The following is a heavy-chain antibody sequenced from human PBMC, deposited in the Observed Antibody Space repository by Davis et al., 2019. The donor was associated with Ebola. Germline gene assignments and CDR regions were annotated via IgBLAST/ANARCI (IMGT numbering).Heavy chain of an antibody. CDR3: ARGPTVINFDY. J-gene: IGHJ4*02. V-gene: IGHV4-34*01. Sequence: SETLSLTCAVYGGSFSGYYWSWVRQPPGKGLEWIGEIYHSGSTNYNPSLKSRVTISVDTSKNQFSLKLSSVTAADTAVYYCARGPTVINFDYWGQGTLVTVSS. CDR1: GGSFSGYY. D-gene: IGHD4-17*01. CDR2: IYHSGST.